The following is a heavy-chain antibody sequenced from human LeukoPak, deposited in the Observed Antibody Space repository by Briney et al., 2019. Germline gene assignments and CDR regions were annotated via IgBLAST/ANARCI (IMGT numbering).Heavy chain of an antibody. J-gene: IGHJ3*02. CDR1: GFTFSSYA. V-gene: IGHV3-23*01. Sequence: GGSLRLSCAASGFTFSSYAMSWVRQAPGKGLEWVSAISGSGGSTYYADSVKGRFTISRDNSKNTLYLQMNSLRAEDTAVYYCAKEAAHCYGWRAGAFDIWGQGTMVTVSS. CDR2: ISGSGGST. D-gene: IGHD5-18*01. CDR3: AKEAAHCYGWRAGAFDI.